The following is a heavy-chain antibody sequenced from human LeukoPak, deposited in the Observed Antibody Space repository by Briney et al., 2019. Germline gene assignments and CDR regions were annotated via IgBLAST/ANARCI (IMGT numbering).Heavy chain of an antibody. CDR1: GFTFSSYG. Sequence: TGGSLRLSCAASGFTFSSYGMHWVRQAPGKGLEWVAVIWYDGSNKYYADSVKGRFTISRDNSKNTLYLQMNSLRAEDTSEYYCAREYYGDGGPLDYWGQGTLVTVSS. CDR2: IWYDGSNK. D-gene: IGHD4-17*01. CDR3: AREYYGDGGPLDY. V-gene: IGHV3-33*01. J-gene: IGHJ4*02.